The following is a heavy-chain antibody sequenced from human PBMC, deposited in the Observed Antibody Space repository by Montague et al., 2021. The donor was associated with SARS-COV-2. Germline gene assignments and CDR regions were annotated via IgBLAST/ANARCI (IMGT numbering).Heavy chain of an antibody. V-gene: IGHV3-30*04. Sequence: SLRLSCAASGFTFSSYAMHWVRQAPGKGLEWVAVISYDGSNKYYAGSVKGRFTISRDNSKNTLYLQMNSLGAEDTAVYYCARDRDDYIWGSYENFDYWGQGTLVTVSS. D-gene: IGHD3-16*01. CDR2: ISYDGSNK. CDR1: GFTFSSYA. CDR3: ARDRDDYIWGSYENFDY. J-gene: IGHJ4*02.